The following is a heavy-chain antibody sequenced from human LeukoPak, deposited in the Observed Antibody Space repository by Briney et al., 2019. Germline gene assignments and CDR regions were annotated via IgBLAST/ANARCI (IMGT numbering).Heavy chain of an antibody. Sequence: GGSLRLSCAASGFTFSSYAMSWVRQAPGKGLEWVSAISGSGGSTYYADSVKGRFTISRNNSKNTLYLQMNSLRAEDTAVYYCAKELGYYDSSGYLFYWGQGTLVAVSS. CDR1: GFTFSSYA. CDR2: ISGSGGST. V-gene: IGHV3-23*01. D-gene: IGHD3-22*01. CDR3: AKELGYYDSSGYLFY. J-gene: IGHJ4*02.